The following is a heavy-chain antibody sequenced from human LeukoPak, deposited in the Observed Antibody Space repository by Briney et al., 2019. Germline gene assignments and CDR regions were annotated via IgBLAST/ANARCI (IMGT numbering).Heavy chain of an antibody. V-gene: IGHV1-2*02. J-gene: IGHJ6*02. CDR3: ARDQLLWYYGMDV. Sequence: ASVKVSCKASGYTFTGYYMHWVRQAPGQGLEWMGWINPNSGGTNYAQKFQGRVTMTRDTSISTAYMELSRLRSDDTAVYYCARDQLLWYYGMDVWGQGTTVTVSS. CDR2: INPNSGGT. CDR1: GYTFTGYY. D-gene: IGHD3-10*01.